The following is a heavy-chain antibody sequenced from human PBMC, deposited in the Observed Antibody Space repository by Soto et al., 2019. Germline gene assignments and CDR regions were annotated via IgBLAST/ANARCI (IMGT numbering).Heavy chain of an antibody. CDR2: IHPGDSDV. CDR1: GYRFTSYW. J-gene: IGHJ4*02. Sequence: EVQVVQSGAEVKKAGESLRISCKGSGYRFTSYWIGWVRQTPGKGLEWMGIIHPGDSDVRYSPSFQGQVTISVDKSISTAYLHWNSLRASDTAMYYCATLKRGPYFFDYWGQGTRVTVSS. D-gene: IGHD3-16*01. CDR3: ATLKRGPYFFDY. V-gene: IGHV5-51*01.